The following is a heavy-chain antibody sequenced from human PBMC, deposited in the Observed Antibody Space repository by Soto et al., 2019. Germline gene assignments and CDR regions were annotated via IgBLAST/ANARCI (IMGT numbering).Heavy chain of an antibody. J-gene: IGHJ6*02. D-gene: IGHD2-2*01. CDR3: ARSQGSSTSLELYYYYYYGMDV. Sequence: SVKVSCKASGGTFSSYAMSCVLQAPGQGLEWMGGIIPISGTANYAQKFQGRVTITADESTSTAYMELSSLRSEDTAVYYCARSQGSSTSLELYYYYYYGMDVWGQGTTVTLSS. CDR2: IIPISGTA. V-gene: IGHV1-69*13. CDR1: GGTFSSYA.